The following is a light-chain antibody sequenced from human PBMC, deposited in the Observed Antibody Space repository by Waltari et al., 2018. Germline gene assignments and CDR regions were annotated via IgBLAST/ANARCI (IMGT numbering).Light chain of an antibody. CDR2: GAS. Sequence: DIQMTQSPSSLSASVGDRVTITCRASQGISNWLAWYQQKPGKAPKSLLYGASKLQSGAPSRFSGSGSGTDFTLTITNVQPEDFATYYCQQYDNYQITFGQGTRLEIK. V-gene: IGKV1D-16*01. J-gene: IGKJ5*01. CDR1: QGISNW. CDR3: QQYDNYQIT.